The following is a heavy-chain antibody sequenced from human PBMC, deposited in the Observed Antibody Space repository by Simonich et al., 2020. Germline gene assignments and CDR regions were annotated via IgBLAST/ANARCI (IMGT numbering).Heavy chain of an antibody. V-gene: IGHV4-38-2*01. CDR1: GYSISSGYY. J-gene: IGHJ6*02. Sequence: QVQLQESGPGLVKPSETLSLTCAVSGYSISSGYYWGWIRQPPGKGLEWIGSIYHSGSTNYKPSLKSRVTISVDTSKNQFSLKLSSVTAADTAVYYCARVGYSNYYYYGMDVWGQGTTVTVSS. CDR3: ARVGYSNYYYYGMDV. CDR2: IYHSGST. D-gene: IGHD6-13*01.